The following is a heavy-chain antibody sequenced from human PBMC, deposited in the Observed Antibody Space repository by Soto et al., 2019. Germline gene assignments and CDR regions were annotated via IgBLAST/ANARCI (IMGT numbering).Heavy chain of an antibody. D-gene: IGHD1-26*01. V-gene: IGHV3-23*01. CDR3: AKKMSGSYTYIDY. CDR1: GFSITSYA. CDR2: ISGNGANI. Sequence: EVQLLESGGGLIQPGGSLRLSCAASGFSITSYAMSWVRQAPGKGLEWVSTISGNGANIFYGDSVKGRFTISRDTSENTVYLQMNSLRAEEDTAVYYCAKKMSGSYTYIDYWGQGTLVTVSS. J-gene: IGHJ4*02.